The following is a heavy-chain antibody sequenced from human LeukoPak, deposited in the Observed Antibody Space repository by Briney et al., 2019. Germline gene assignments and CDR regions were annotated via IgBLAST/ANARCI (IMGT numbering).Heavy chain of an antibody. J-gene: IGHJ4*02. CDR3: ATATGSIYYYFDY. Sequence: SVKFSGKVSGYTLTELSMHCVRLAPGKGFEWLGGFDTEDGETIYAQKLQGRVTMTEDTSTDTAYMELSSLRSEDTAVYYCATATGSIYYYFDYWGQGTLVTVSS. CDR2: FDTEDGET. CDR1: GYTLTELS. D-gene: IGHD1-1*01. V-gene: IGHV1-24*01.